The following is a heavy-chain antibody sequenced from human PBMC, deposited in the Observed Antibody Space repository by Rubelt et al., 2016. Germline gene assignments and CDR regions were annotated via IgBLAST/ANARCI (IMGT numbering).Heavy chain of an antibody. Sequence: QVQLQESGPGLVKPSETLSLTCTVSGGSISGYYWSWVRQPPGKGLEWIGHIYYSGSTNYNPSLKSRVTITVDTSKNQFSLRLSSVTAADTAVYYCARINPFNYGSGRGSTPVDYWGRGTLVTVSS. D-gene: IGHD3-10*01. CDR2: IYYSGST. CDR3: ARINPFNYGSGRGSTPVDY. J-gene: IGHJ4*02. V-gene: IGHV4-59*01. CDR1: GGSISGYY.